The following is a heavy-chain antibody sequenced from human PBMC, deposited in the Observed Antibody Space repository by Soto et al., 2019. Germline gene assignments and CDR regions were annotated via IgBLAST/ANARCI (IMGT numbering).Heavy chain of an antibody. D-gene: IGHD3-16*02. CDR3: ARDDELSGAVHYYYYGMDV. Sequence: QVQLVQSGAEVKKPGSSVKVSCKASGGTFSSYAISWVRQAPGQGLEWMGGIIPIFGTANYAQKFQGRVTITADESTSTAYMELSSLRSEATAVYYCARDDELSGAVHYYYYGMDVWGQGTTVTVSS. CDR2: IIPIFGTA. J-gene: IGHJ6*02. CDR1: GGTFSSYA. V-gene: IGHV1-69*01.